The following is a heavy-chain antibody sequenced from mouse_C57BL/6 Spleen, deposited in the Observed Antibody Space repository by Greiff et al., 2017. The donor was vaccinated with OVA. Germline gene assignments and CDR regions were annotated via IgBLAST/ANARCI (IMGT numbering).Heavy chain of an antibody. CDR2: INPNNGGT. CDR3: ARSFYYDGSSYGYFDV. J-gene: IGHJ1*03. V-gene: IGHV1-18*01. Sequence: EVQLQQSGPELVKPGASVKIPCKASGYTFTDYNMDWVKQSHGKSLEWIGDINPNNGGTIYNQKFKGKATLTVDKSSSTAYMELRSLTSEDTAVYYCARSFYYDGSSYGYFDVWGTGTTVTVSS. CDR1: GYTFTDYN. D-gene: IGHD1-1*01.